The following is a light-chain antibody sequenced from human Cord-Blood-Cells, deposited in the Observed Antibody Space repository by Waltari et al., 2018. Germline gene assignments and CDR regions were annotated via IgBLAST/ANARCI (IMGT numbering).Light chain of an antibody. Sequence: QSALTQPASVSGSPGKSITISATGTSSDVGGYNYVSWYQQHPGKAPNLMIYDVSNRPSGVSNRFSGSKSGNTASLTISGLQAEDEADYYCSSYTSSSSWVFGGGTKLTVL. CDR1: SSDVGGYNY. J-gene: IGLJ3*02. V-gene: IGLV2-14*03. CDR2: DVS. CDR3: SSYTSSSSWV.